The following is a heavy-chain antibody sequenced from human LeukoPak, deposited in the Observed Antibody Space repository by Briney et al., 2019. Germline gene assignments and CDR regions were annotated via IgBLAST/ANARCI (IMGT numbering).Heavy chain of an antibody. D-gene: IGHD1-26*01. V-gene: IGHV4-4*07. CDR2: IYTSGST. CDR3: ARLRPMGGSFPDSFDI. J-gene: IGHJ3*02. Sequence: SVTLSLTCTVSGGSISNYYWSWIRQSAGKGLEWIGRIYTSGSTNYNSALKSRLTMSVDTSKNQFSLKLSSVTAADTAVYYCARLRPMGGSFPDSFDIWGQGTMVTVSS. CDR1: GGSISNYY.